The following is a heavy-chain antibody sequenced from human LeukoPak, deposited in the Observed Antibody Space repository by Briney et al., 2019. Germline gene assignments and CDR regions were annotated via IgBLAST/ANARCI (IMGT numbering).Heavy chain of an antibody. J-gene: IGHJ6*03. D-gene: IGHD6-6*01. CDR1: GGSISSYY. CDR2: IYYSGST. Sequence: SETLSLTCTVSGGSISSYYWSWIRQPPGKGLEWIGYIYYSGSTNYNPSLKSRVTMSVDTSKNQFSLKLSSVTAADTAVYYCARASRLGIAALYYMDVWGKGTTVTVSS. V-gene: IGHV4-59*01. CDR3: ARASRLGIAALYYMDV.